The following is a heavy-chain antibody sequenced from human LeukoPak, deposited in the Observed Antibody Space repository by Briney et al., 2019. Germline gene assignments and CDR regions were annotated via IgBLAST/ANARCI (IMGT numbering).Heavy chain of an antibody. V-gene: IGHV4-61*02. CDR1: GDSISSGDYY. Sequence: SETLSLTCTVSGDSISSGDYYWSWIRQPAGKGLEWIGRISSSGSTNYNPSLKSRVTISVDTSKNQFSLKLSSVTAADTAVYYCARGVPYDYVWGSYPYYYYYMDVWGKGTTVTVSS. J-gene: IGHJ6*03. CDR2: ISSSGST. D-gene: IGHD3-16*02. CDR3: ARGVPYDYVWGSYPYYYYYMDV.